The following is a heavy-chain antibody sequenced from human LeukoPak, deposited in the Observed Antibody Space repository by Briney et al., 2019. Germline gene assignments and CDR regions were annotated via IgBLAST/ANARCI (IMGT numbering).Heavy chain of an antibody. J-gene: IGHJ4*02. CDR2: VGGRGTNT. CDR3: ANGQLGSPSH. D-gene: IGHD1-1*01. V-gene: IGHV3-23*01. CDR1: GFTFSNYA. Sequence: PGGSLRLSCAGSGFTFSNYAMIWVRQVPGKGLEWVSAVGGRGTNTFYADSVKGRFTISRDNSRNTLYLQMNSLRAEDTAVYYCANGQLGSPSHWGQGTLVTVSS.